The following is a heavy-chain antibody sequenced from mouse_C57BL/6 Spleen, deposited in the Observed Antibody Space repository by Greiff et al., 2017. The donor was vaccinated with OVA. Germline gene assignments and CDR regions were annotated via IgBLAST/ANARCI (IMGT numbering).Heavy chain of an antibody. CDR2: IHPNSGST. Sequence: QVQLQQPGAELVKPGASVKLSCKASGYTFTSYWMHWVKQRPGQGLEWIGMIHPNSGSTNYNEKFKSKATLTVDKSSSTAYMQLSSLTSEYSAVYYCARKKSYRSRSYAMDYWGQGTSETVSS. V-gene: IGHV1-64*01. CDR3: ARKKSYRSRSYAMDY. CDR1: GYTFTSYW. D-gene: IGHD1-1*01. J-gene: IGHJ4*01.